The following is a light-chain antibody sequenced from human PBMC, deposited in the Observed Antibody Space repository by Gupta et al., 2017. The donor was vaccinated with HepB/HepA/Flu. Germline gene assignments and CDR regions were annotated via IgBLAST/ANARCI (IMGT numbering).Light chain of an antibody. CDR2: DVS. J-gene: IGLJ1*01. Sequence: QSALTHPASVSGSPGQSITISCTGTSSDVGGYNYVSWYQHHPGKPPNLMLYDVSNRPSGVSNRFSASKSGTTASPTISGLQAEDAAYYYSTSYTSSSTWVFGTGTKVTVL. V-gene: IGLV2-14*03. CDR3: TSYTSSSTWV. CDR1: SSDVGGYNY.